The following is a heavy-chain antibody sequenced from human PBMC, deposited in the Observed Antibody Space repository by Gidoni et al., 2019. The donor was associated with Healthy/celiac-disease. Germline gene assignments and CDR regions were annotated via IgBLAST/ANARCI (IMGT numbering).Heavy chain of an antibody. V-gene: IGHV3-9*01. CDR3: AKDIGHSSSRGCYDY. CDR1: GFTFDYSA. Sequence: EVQLVESGGRLVQPGTSLTRSCAAPGFTFDYSAMHWVRQAPGTGLGWAAGISWYSVSIGYADPVKGRFTISRDNAKNPLYLQMNSLRAEDTALYYCAKDIGHSSSRGCYDYWGQGTLVTVSS. J-gene: IGHJ4*02. CDR2: ISWYSVSI. D-gene: IGHD6-6*01.